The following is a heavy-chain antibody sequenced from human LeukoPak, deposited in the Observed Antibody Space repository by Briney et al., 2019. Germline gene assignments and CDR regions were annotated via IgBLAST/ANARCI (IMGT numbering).Heavy chain of an antibody. CDR3: AKFRLRVFHYYYYMDV. V-gene: IGHV3-23*01. CDR2: ISGSGGST. J-gene: IGHJ6*03. D-gene: IGHD4-17*01. Sequence: GGSLRLSCAASGFTFSSYAMSWVRQAPGKGLEWVSAISGSGGSTYYADSVKGRFTISRDNSKNTLYLQMNSLRAEDTAVYYCAKFRLRVFHYYYYMDVWGKGTTVTISS. CDR1: GFTFSSYA.